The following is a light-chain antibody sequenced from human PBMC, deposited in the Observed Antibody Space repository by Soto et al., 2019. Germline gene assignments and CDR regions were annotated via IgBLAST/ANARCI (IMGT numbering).Light chain of an antibody. J-gene: IGKJ5*01. CDR2: AAS. CDR3: QKNYSSPSIT. CDR1: HYIGTF. Sequence: EIQMTQSPSSLSASVGDRVTLTCRASHYIGTFLNWYQQRPGKAPKLLIYAASNLHGGVPSRFSGTGSGTESTLTITSLQSEDFATYYCQKNYSSPSITFGQGTRLEIK. V-gene: IGKV1-39*01.